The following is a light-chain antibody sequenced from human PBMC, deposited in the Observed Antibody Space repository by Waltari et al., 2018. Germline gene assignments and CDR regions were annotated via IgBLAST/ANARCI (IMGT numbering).Light chain of an antibody. J-gene: IGLJ7*01. Sequence: QSALTQPASVSGSPGQSITISCTGTSSDAGSYNLVSWYQQHPGKAPKLMIYEVSKRPSGVSNRFSGSKSGNTASLTISGLQAEDEADYYCCSYAGSSTAVFGGGTQLTVL. CDR1: SSDAGSYNL. CDR3: CSYAGSSTAV. V-gene: IGLV2-23*02. CDR2: EVS.